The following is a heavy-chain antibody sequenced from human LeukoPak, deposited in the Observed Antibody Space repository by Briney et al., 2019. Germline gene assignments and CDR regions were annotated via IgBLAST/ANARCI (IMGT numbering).Heavy chain of an antibody. CDR2: INPNSGGT. CDR1: GYTFTGYY. J-gene: IGHJ5*02. CDR3: ARDKSRICSGGSCYRNWFDP. Sequence: GASVKVSCKASGYTFTGYYMHWVRQAPGQGLEWMGWINPNSGGTNYAQKFQGRVTMTRDTSISTAYMELSRLRSDDTAVYYCARDKSRICSGGSCYRNWFDPWGQGTLVTVSS. D-gene: IGHD2-15*01. V-gene: IGHV1-2*02.